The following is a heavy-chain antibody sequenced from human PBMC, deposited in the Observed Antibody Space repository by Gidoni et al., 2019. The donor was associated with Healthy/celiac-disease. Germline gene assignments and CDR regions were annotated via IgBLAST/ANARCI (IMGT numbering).Heavy chain of an antibody. Sequence: QVQQVESRGGVVQHAWSLCPPCAASGCTLRRSGMHWVRQAPGKGLEWVAVIWYDGSNKDYADSVKGRFTISRDNSKKTLYLQMNSLRAEDTAVYYCARDGGSSGWYYYYGMDVWGQGTTVTVSS. CDR1: GCTLRRSG. V-gene: IGHV3-33*01. J-gene: IGHJ6*02. CDR3: ARDGGSSGWYYYYGMDV. D-gene: IGHD6-19*01. CDR2: IWYDGSNK.